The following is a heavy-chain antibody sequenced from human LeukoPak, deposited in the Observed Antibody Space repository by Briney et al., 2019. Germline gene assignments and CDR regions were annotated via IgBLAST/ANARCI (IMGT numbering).Heavy chain of an antibody. CDR2: IYYSGST. J-gene: IGHJ4*02. D-gene: IGHD4-11*01. CDR1: GGSMSNYY. CDR3: ARLRGNYFPDY. V-gene: IGHV4-59*01. Sequence: SETLSLTCAVSGGSMSNYYWTWIRQAPGKGLGWIGYIYYSGSTNYNPSLKSRLTISVDTSKNQFSLRLSSVTAADTAVYYCARLRGNYFPDYWGQGTLVTVSS.